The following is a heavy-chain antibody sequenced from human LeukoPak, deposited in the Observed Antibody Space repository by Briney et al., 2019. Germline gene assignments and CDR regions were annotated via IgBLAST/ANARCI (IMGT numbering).Heavy chain of an antibody. V-gene: IGHV1-69*05. CDR1: GGTFSSYA. CDR3: AGSSRDGYNRFDY. J-gene: IGHJ4*02. D-gene: IGHD5-24*01. CDR2: IIPIFGTT. Sequence: ASVKVSCKASGGTFSSYAISWVRQAPAQGLEWMGGIIPIFGTTKYVQKFRGRVTITTDEFTSTVYMELSSLRSEDTAVYYCAGSSRDGYNRFDYWGQGTLVTVSS.